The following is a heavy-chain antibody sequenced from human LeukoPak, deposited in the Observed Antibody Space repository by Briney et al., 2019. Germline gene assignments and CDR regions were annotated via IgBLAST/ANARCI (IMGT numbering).Heavy chain of an antibody. V-gene: IGHV3-23*01. CDR1: GFTFSSYA. Sequence: PGGSLRLSCAASGFTFSSYAMSWVRQAPGKGLEWVPAISGSGGSTYYADSVKGRFTISRDNSKNTLYLQMNSLRAEDTAVYYCAKVREYSSGWYYFDYWGQGTLVTVSS. D-gene: IGHD6-19*01. J-gene: IGHJ4*02. CDR3: AKVREYSSGWYYFDY. CDR2: ISGSGGST.